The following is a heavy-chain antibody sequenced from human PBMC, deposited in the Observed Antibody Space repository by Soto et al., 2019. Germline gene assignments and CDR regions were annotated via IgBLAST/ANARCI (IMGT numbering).Heavy chain of an antibody. J-gene: IGHJ4*02. CDR3: AREGRGSQQLVPFDY. Sequence: GGSLRLSCAASGFTFSSYWMSWVRQAPGKGLEWVANIKQDGSEKYYVDSVKGRFTISRDNAKNSLYLQMNSLRAEDTAVYYCAREGRGSQQLVPFDYWGQGTLVTVSS. CDR2: IKQDGSEK. D-gene: IGHD6-13*01. CDR1: GFTFSSYW. V-gene: IGHV3-7*01.